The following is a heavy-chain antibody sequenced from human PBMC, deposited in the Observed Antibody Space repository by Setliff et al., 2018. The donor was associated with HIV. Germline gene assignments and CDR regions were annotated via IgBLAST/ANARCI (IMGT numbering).Heavy chain of an antibody. CDR2: IIPIFGT. Sequence: ASVKVSCKASGGTFSSYAISWVRQAPGQGLEWMGGIIPIFGTGYAQKFQGRVTMTRNTSISTAYMELRRLRFDDTAVYYCARDVEHMMDVRGQGTTVTVSS. J-gene: IGHJ6*02. CDR1: GGTFSSYA. CDR3: ARDVEHMMDV. V-gene: IGHV1-8*02.